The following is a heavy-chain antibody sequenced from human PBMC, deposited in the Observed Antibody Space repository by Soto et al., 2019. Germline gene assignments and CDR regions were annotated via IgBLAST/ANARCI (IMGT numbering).Heavy chain of an antibody. CDR2: IVVGSGHT. V-gene: IGHV1-58*01. CDR1: GITFTSSA. J-gene: IGHJ4*02. D-gene: IGHD3-16*01. CDR3: AAVAAPWHTGSYDYFAD. Sequence: ASVKVSCKASGITFTSSAVQWVRQARGQRLEWIGWIVVGSGHTNYAQNLQERVTITRDLSTSTAYMELSSLRSEDTAVYYCAAVAAPWHTGSYDYFADWGQGTQVTVSS.